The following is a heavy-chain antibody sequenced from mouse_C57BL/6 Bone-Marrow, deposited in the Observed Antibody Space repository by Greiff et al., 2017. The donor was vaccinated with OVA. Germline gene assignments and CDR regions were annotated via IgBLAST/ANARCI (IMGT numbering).Heavy chain of an antibody. CDR1: YFAFMASA. CDR2: FTMYSDAT. D-gene: IGHD2-5*01. Sequence: LQQSGAELVRPGSSVTLSCKASYFAFMASAMHWVMHRPGHGLEWIGSFTMYSDATEYSENFKGKVTLTTNTSSSTGNMKLSILTSEDCAVYYCASSNYFAYWGQGTLVTVSA. J-gene: IGHJ3*01. V-gene: IGHV1-49*01. CDR3: ASSNYFAY.